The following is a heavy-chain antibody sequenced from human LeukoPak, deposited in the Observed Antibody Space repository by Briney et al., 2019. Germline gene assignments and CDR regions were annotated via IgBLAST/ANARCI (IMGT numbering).Heavy chain of an antibody. V-gene: IGHV3-11*01. CDR3: ARDALGSYDY. D-gene: IGHD3-10*01. Sequence: PGGPLRLSCAASGFPFSDYYMFWIRQAPGKGLEWISYISSSGSTMYYADSVKGRFTISRDNSKNTLYLQMNNLRAEDTAVYYCARDALGSYDYRGQGSLVTVSS. CDR2: ISSSGSTM. CDR1: GFPFSDYY. J-gene: IGHJ4*02.